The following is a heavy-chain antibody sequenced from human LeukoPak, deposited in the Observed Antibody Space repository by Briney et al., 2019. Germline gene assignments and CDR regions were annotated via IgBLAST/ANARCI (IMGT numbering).Heavy chain of an antibody. D-gene: IGHD3-9*01. CDR3: AKGLGYFDWLPFDY. Sequence: GGSLRLSCAASGFTFDDYAMHWVRQAPGKGLEWVSGISWNSGSIGYADSAKGRFTISRDNAKNSLYLQMNSLRAEDTALYYCAKGLGYFDWLPFDYWGQGTLVTVSS. CDR1: GFTFDDYA. V-gene: IGHV3-9*01. CDR2: ISWNSGSI. J-gene: IGHJ4*02.